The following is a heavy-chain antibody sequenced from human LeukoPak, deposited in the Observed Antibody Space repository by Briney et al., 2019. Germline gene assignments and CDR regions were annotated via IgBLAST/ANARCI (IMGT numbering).Heavy chain of an antibody. D-gene: IGHD5-24*01. CDR2: ISSSSSYI. J-gene: IGHJ4*02. CDR3: ARDMSRDGYNLDY. Sequence: GGSLRLSCAASGFTFSDYYMSWIRQAPGKGLEWVSYISSSSSYIYYADSVKGRFTISRDNAKNSLYLQMNSLRAEDTAVYYCARDMSRDGYNLDYWGQGTLVTVSS. V-gene: IGHV3-11*06. CDR1: GFTFSDYY.